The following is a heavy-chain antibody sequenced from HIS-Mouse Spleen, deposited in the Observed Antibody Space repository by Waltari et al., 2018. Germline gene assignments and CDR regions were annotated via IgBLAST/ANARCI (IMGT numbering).Heavy chain of an antibody. V-gene: IGHV3-7*01. CDR2: RKQDGNEE. D-gene: IGHD6-13*01. J-gene: IGHJ2*01. CDR3: AREIPYSSSWYDWYFDL. Sequence: EVQLVESGGGLVQPGGSLRLSCAASGFTFSSHWMSWVRPAPGKGVEGVANRKQDGNEEYYVDSVKGRFTISRDNAKNSLYLQMNSLRAEDTAVYYCAREIPYSSSWYDWYFDLWGRGTLVTVSS. CDR1: GFTFSSHW.